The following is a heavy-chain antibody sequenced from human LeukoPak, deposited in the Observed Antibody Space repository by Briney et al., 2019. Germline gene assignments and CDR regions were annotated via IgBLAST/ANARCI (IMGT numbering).Heavy chain of an antibody. V-gene: IGHV4-34*01. CDR3: ARHGAPYSSSSLLVFDY. CDR2: INHSGST. CDR1: GGSFSGYY. Sequence: SETLSLTCAVYGGSFSGYYWSWIRQPPGKGLEWIGEINHSGSTNYNPSLKSRVTISVDTSKNQFSLKLSSVTAADTAVYYCARHGAPYSSSSLLVFDYWGQGTLVTVSS. J-gene: IGHJ4*02. D-gene: IGHD6-6*01.